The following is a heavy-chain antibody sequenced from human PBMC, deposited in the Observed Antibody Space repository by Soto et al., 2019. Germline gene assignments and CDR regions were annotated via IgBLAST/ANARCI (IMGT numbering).Heavy chain of an antibody. CDR3: AKGDCSSTSCPDPRPYYMDV. CDR1: GFTFSSYA. V-gene: IGHV3-23*01. Sequence: EVQLLESGGGLVQPGGSLRLSCAASGFTFSSYAMSWVRQAPGKGLEWVSAISGSGGSTYYADSVKGRFTISRDNSKNTLYLQMNSLRAEDTAVYYCAKGDCSSTSCPDPRPYYMDVWGKGTTVTVSS. CDR2: ISGSGGST. D-gene: IGHD2-2*01. J-gene: IGHJ6*03.